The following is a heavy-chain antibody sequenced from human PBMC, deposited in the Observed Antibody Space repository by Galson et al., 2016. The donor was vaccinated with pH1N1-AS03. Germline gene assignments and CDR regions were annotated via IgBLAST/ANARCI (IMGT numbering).Heavy chain of an antibody. CDR3: ARSTEGRFDC. CDR1: GFTFSHYT. D-gene: IGHD2-15*01. Sequence: SLRLSCAASGFTFSHYTMHWVRQPPGGGLVWVSRIPGDVSITTYTDSVKGRFPISRDNAKNTLYQQMNGLRAEDTAVYYCARSTEGRFDCWGQGILVTVSS. CDR2: IPGDVSIT. J-gene: IGHJ4*02. V-gene: IGHV3-74*01.